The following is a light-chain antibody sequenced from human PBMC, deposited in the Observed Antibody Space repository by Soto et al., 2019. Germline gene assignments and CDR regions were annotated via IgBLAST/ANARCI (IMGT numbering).Light chain of an antibody. CDR2: DAV. V-gene: IGKV3-20*01. Sequence: EIVLTQSPDALSLSPGEIDSLFCRASRPVFREYIGLYYQKPGQAPRLLIHDAVSRATGIPDMFSGSGSASGTDFPLFISRLAPEACGVYYCQQNGPPPTVGPGTKVDIK. J-gene: IGKJ3*01. CDR1: RPVFREY. CDR3: QQNGPPPT.